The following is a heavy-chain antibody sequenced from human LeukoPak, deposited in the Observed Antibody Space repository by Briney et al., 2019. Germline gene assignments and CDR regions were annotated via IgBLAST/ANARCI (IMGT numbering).Heavy chain of an antibody. V-gene: IGHV1-18*01. CDR2: ISAYNGNT. J-gene: IGHJ4*02. CDR3: ARVWYYYGSGSYYDY. CDR1: GYTFTSYG. Sequence: ASVKVSCKASGYTFTSYGISWVRRAPGQGLEWMGWISAYNGNTNYAQKLQGRVTMTTDTSTSTAYMELRSLRSDDTAVYYCARVWYYYGSGSYYDYWGQGTLVTVSS. D-gene: IGHD3-10*01.